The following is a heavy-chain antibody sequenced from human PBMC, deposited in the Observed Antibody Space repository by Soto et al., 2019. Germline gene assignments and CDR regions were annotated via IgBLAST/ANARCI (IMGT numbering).Heavy chain of an antibody. V-gene: IGHV1-58*01. Sequence: SVKVSCKASGFTFTSSAVQWVRQARGQRLEWIGWIVVGSGNTNYAQKFQERVTITRDMSTSAAYMELSSLRSEDTAVYYCAAVAPYRLDAFDIWGQGTMVTVSS. CDR3: AAVAPYRLDAFDI. J-gene: IGHJ3*02. CDR1: GFTFTSSA. CDR2: IVVGSGNT. D-gene: IGHD1-26*01.